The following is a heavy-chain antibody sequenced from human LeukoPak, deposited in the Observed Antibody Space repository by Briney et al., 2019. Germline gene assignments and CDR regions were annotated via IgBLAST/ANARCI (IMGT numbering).Heavy chain of an antibody. V-gene: IGHV3-7*01. Sequence: GGSLRLSCAASGFTFSSYEMNWVRQAPGKGPEWVANIKQDGNEKYYADSVKGRFTISRDNGKNSLDLQMNSLRADDTAVYYCARDTLGEGEDANYAVYYFDYWGQGTVVTVSS. CDR2: IKQDGNEK. CDR3: ARDTLGEGEDANYAVYYFDY. J-gene: IGHJ4*02. D-gene: IGHD4/OR15-4a*01. CDR1: GFTFSSYE.